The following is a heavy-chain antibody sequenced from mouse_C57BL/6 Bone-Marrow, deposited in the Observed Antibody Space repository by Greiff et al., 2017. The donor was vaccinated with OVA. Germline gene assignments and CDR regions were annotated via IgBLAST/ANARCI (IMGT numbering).Heavy chain of an antibody. CDR2: IRSKSSTYAT. CDR3: VRGPGGYHVLMDY. Sequence: VQLKESGGGLVQPKGSLKLSCAASGFTFNTYAMHWVRQAPGKGLEWVARIRSKSSTYATYYADSVTKRLHISRDDSQSMLYLQMNNLKTEDTAMYYCVRGPGGYHVLMDYWGQGTSVTVSS. CDR1: GFTFNTYA. D-gene: IGHD2-2*01. J-gene: IGHJ4*01. V-gene: IGHV10-3*01.